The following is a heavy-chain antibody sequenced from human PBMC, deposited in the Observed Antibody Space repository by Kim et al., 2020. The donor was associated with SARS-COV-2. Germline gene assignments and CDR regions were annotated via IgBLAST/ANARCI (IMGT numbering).Heavy chain of an antibody. V-gene: IGHV3-53*01. CDR2: IYSGGST. J-gene: IGHJ6*02. CDR1: GFTVSSNY. D-gene: IGHD5-18*01. CDR3: ARWRRRIELCLQDYGMDV. Sequence: GGSLRLSCAASGFTVSSNYMSWVRQAPGKGLEWVSVIYSGGSTYYSDSVQGRFTISRDNSKNTLYLQIIILMAEDTAVYYCARWRRRIELCLQDYGMDVWGQGTTVTVSS.